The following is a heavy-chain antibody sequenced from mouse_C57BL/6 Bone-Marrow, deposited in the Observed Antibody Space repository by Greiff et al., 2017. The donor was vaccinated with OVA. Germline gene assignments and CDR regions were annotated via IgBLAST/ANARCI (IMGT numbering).Heavy chain of an antibody. J-gene: IGHJ4*01. CDR2: IYPRSGNT. CDR1: GYTFTSYG. CDR3: ARADITTDDYAMDY. V-gene: IGHV1-81*01. Sequence: VQLQQSGAELARPGASVKLSCKASGYTFTSYGISWVKQRTGQGLEWIGEIYPRSGNTYYNEKFKGKATLTADKSSSTAYMELRSLTSEDSAVYFCARADITTDDYAMDYWGQGTSVTVSS. D-gene: IGHD1-1*01.